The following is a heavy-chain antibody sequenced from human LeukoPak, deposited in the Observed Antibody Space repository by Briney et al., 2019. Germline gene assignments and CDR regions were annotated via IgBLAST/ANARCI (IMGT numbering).Heavy chain of an antibody. J-gene: IGHJ4*02. Sequence: GGSLRLSCAASGFTFSSYAMHWVRQAPGKGLEWVAVISFDGSNKYYADSVKGRFTISRDNSKNTLFLQMDSLRAEDTAVYYCAKDILTGYLDYWGQGTLVTVSS. V-gene: IGHV3-30*18. CDR2: ISFDGSNK. CDR3: AKDILTGYLDY. D-gene: IGHD3-9*01. CDR1: GFTFSSYA.